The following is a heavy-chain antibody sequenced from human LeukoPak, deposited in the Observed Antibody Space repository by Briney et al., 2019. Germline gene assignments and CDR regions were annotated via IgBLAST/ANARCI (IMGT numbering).Heavy chain of an antibody. CDR3: ARAGYSSSSNDLDY. CDR2: INPSGGST. J-gene: IGHJ4*02. V-gene: IGHV1-46*01. CDR1: GYTFTNYY. Sequence: ASVTVSCKASGYTFTNYYMHWVRQAPGQGVEWMGIINPSGGSTSYAQKFQGRVTITADKSTSTAYMELSSLRSEDTAVYYCARAGYSSSSNDLDYWGQGTLVTVSS. D-gene: IGHD6-6*01.